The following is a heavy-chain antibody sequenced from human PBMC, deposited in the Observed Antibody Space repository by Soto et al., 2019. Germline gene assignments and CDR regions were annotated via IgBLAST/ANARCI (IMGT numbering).Heavy chain of an antibody. V-gene: IGHV4-30-4*01. CDR1: GGSISSGDYY. J-gene: IGHJ5*02. Sequence: PSETLSLTCTVSGGSISSGDYYWSWIRQPPGKGLEWIGYIYYSGSTYYNPSLKSRVTISVDTSKNQFSLKLSSVTAADTAVYYCARGSSDYCSSTSCYFSNWFDPWGQGTLVTVSS. CDR2: IYYSGST. D-gene: IGHD2-2*01. CDR3: ARGSSDYCSSTSCYFSNWFDP.